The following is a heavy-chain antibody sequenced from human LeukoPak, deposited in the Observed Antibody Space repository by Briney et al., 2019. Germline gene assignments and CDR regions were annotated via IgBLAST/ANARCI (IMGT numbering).Heavy chain of an antibody. J-gene: IGHJ4*02. CDR2: INPNSGGT. CDR1: VYTFTGYY. Sequence: ASVKVSCKASVYTFTGYYMHWVRQAPGQGLEWMGRINPNSGGTNYAQKFQGRVTMTRDTSISTAYMELSSLRSDDTAVYYCARVSLGTFRVLDRYFDYWGQGTLVTVSS. D-gene: IGHD4/OR15-4a*01. V-gene: IGHV1-2*06. CDR3: ARVSLGTFRVLDRYFDY.